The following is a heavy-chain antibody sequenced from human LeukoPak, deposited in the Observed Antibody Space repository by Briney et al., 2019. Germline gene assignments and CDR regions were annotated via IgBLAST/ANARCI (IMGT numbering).Heavy chain of an antibody. CDR3: ARGAEKNCGGDCYSYYFDY. V-gene: IGHV3-74*01. J-gene: IGHJ4*02. D-gene: IGHD2-21*02. CDR1: GFTFSSFS. CDR2: INSDGSST. Sequence: PGGSLRLSCAASGFTFSSFSMNWVRQAPGKGLVWVSRINSDGSSTSYADSVKGRFTISRDNAKNTLYLQMNSLRAEDTAVYYCARGAEKNCGGDCYSYYFDYWGQGTLVTVSS.